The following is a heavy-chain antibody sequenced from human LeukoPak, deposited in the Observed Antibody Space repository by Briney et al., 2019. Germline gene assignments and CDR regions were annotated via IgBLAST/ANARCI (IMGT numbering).Heavy chain of an antibody. J-gene: IGHJ6*03. V-gene: IGHV3-74*01. CDR3: ASCARYSSSFYYYMDV. Sequence: GGSLRLSCAASGFTFSSDWMHWVRQAPGKGLVWVSRINSDGSSTSYADSVKGRFIISRDNAKNTLYLQLNSLRAEDTAVYYCASCARYSSSFYYYMDVWGKGTTVTVSS. CDR1: GFTFSSDW. D-gene: IGHD6-6*01. CDR2: INSDGSST.